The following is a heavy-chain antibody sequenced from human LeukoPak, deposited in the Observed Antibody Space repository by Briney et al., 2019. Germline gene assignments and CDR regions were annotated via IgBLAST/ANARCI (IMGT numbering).Heavy chain of an antibody. J-gene: IGHJ4*02. Sequence: GESLKISCKGSGYSFTSYWIGWVRQMPGKGLEWMGIIYPGDSDTRYSPSFQGQVTISADKSISTAYLQWSSLKASDTAMYYCARTYYYDSSGYYSLHFDYWGQGTLVTVSS. CDR2: IYPGDSDT. D-gene: IGHD3-22*01. CDR1: GYSFTSYW. V-gene: IGHV5-51*01. CDR3: ARTYYYDSSGYYSLHFDY.